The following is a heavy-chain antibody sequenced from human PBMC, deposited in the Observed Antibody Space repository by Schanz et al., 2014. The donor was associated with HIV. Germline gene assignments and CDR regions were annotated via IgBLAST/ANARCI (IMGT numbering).Heavy chain of an antibody. V-gene: IGHV3-33*01. CDR2: ISPDGSKQ. CDR1: GFTFRRHG. J-gene: IGHJ4*02. D-gene: IGHD3-9*01. CDR3: VRGRYFDWLLPY. Sequence: QLQLVESGGGVVQPGRSQRLSCAASGFTFRRHGMHWVRQAPGQGLEWLAVISPDGSKQHYADSVKGRFIISRDNAKNTLFLQMNSLRAEDTAVYYCVRGRYFDWLLPYWGQGTLVTVSS.